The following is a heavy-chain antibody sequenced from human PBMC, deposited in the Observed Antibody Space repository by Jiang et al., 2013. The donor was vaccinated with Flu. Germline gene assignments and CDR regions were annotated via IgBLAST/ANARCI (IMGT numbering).Heavy chain of an antibody. Sequence: GAEVKKPGESLKISCKGSGYSFTSYWIGWVRQMPGKGLEWMGIIYPGDSDTRYSPSFQGQVTISADKSISTAYLQWSSLKASDTAMYYCARHARGDPYYYYYYGMDVWGQGTTVTVSS. CDR3: ARHARGDPYYYYYYGMDV. CDR2: IYPGDSDT. J-gene: IGHJ6*02. CDR1: GYSFTSYW. V-gene: IGHV5-51*01.